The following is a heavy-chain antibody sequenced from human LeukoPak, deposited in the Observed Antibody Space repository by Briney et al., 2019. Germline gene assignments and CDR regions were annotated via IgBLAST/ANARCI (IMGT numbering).Heavy chain of an antibody. CDR2: ISYDGSNK. CDR1: GFTLSSYA. V-gene: IGHV3-30*04. J-gene: IGHJ3*02. D-gene: IGHD4-23*01. CDR3: ASLGTVVRRGAFDI. Sequence: GGSLRLSCAASGFTLSSYAMHWVRQAPGKGLEWVAVISYDGSNKYYADSVKGRFTISRDNSKNTLYLQMNSLRAEDTAVYYCASLGTVVRRGAFDIWGQGTMVTVSS.